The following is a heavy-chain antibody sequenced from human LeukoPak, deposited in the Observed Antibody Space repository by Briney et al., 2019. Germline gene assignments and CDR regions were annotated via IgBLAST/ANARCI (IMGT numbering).Heavy chain of an antibody. CDR1: GYTFTSYY. Sequence: ASVTVSCTASGYTFTSYYIHWVRQAPGQGLEGMGLINSSGGSTAYSQRFQGRVTMTRDTSTSTVYMELSSLRSEDTAVYYCARGQQWVDYWGQGTLVTVSS. J-gene: IGHJ4*02. CDR3: ARGQQWVDY. CDR2: INSSGGST. D-gene: IGHD6-19*01. V-gene: IGHV1-46*01.